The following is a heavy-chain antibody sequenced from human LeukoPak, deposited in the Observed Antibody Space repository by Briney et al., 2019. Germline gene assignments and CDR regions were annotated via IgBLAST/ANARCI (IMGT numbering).Heavy chain of an antibody. J-gene: IGHJ4*02. V-gene: IGHV4-59*08. CDR3: VRGYSGYPYYLDY. CDR1: GGSISGYY. D-gene: IGHD5-12*01. Sequence: PSETLSLTCTVSGGSISGYYWTWIRQPPGKGLKWIGYISYSGSTSSHPSLKSRVTVSLEMSKNQFSLKLTSVTAADTAVYYCVRGYSGYPYYLDYWGQGTLVTFSS. CDR2: ISYSGST.